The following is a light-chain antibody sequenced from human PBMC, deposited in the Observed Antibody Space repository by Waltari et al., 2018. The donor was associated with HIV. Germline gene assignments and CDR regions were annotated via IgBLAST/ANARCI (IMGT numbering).Light chain of an antibody. J-gene: IGKJ2*01. V-gene: IGKV3-15*01. CDR2: GAS. CDR1: QSVSSN. CDR3: QQYNNWPGT. Sequence: EIVMTQSPATLSVSPGERATLSCRASQSVSSNLAWYPQKPGQAPRLLIYGASTRATGIPARFSGSGSGTEFTLTISSLQSEDFAVYYCQQYNNWPGTFGQGTKLGIK.